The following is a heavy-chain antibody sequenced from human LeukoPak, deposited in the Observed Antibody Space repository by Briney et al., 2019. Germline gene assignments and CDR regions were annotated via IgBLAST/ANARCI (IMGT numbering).Heavy chain of an antibody. J-gene: IGHJ4*02. Sequence: PGRSLRLSCAASGFTFSSYAMSWVRQAPGKGLEWVSAISGSGGGTYYADSVKGRFTISRDNSKNTLYLQMNSLRAEDTAVYYCAKSDLSHGSGSYDYWGQGTLVTVSS. CDR2: ISGSGGGT. V-gene: IGHV3-23*01. CDR1: GFTFSSYA. D-gene: IGHD3-10*01. CDR3: AKSDLSHGSGSYDY.